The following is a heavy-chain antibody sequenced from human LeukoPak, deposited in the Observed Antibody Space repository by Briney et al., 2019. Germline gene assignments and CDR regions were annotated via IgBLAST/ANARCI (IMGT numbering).Heavy chain of an antibody. CDR2: IYPGDSDT. CDR3: ARRSPHSGSYYWFDP. Sequence: GESLKISCKGSGYSFTSYWIGWVRQMPGKGLEWMGIIYPGDSDTRYSPSFQGQVTVSADKSISTAYLQWSSLKAPDTAMYYCARRSPHSGSYYWFDPRGQGTLVTVSS. J-gene: IGHJ5*02. D-gene: IGHD1-26*01. CDR1: GYSFTSYW. V-gene: IGHV5-51*01.